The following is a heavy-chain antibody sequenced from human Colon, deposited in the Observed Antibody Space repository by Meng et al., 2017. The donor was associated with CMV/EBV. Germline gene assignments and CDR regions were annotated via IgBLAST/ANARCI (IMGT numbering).Heavy chain of an antibody. Sequence: GGSLRLSCAVYGGSISSYYWSWVRQAPGKGLEWVSVIYSGGSSTYYADSVKGRFTISRDNSRNTLYLQMNSLRAEDTAVYYCAKRRIAAAGDFQHWGQGTLVTVSS. CDR3: AKRRIAAAGDFQH. D-gene: IGHD6-13*01. CDR2: IYSGGSST. CDR1: GGSISSYY. J-gene: IGHJ1*01. V-gene: IGHV3-23*03.